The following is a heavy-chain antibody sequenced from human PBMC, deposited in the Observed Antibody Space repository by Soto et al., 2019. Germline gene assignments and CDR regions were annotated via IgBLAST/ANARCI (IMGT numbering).Heavy chain of an antibody. D-gene: IGHD2-8*02. CDR1: GGSISSGDYY. CDR3: ARDKITGLFGY. CDR2: IYYSGST. Sequence: SETLSLTCTVSGGSISSGDYYWSWIRQPPGKGLEWIGYIYYSGSTYYNPSLKSRVTISVDTSKNQFSLKLISVTAADTAVYYCARDKITGLFGYWGQGTLVTVSS. J-gene: IGHJ4*02. V-gene: IGHV4-30-4*01.